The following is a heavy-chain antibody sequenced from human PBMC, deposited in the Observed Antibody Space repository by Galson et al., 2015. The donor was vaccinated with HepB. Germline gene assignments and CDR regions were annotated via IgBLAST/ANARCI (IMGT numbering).Heavy chain of an antibody. CDR2: LYQTGST. V-gene: IGHV4-39*01. CDR3: AIRRGYESVVWFDP. CDR1: GGSISSSPYD. J-gene: IGHJ5*02. Sequence: TCTVSGGSISSSPYDWGWIRQPPGKGLEWIATSLYQTGSTYYNPSLKSRVTISVDTSKNQFSLKLSSVTAADTAMYYCAIRRGYESVVWFDPWGQGTLVTVSS. D-gene: IGHD2-15*01.